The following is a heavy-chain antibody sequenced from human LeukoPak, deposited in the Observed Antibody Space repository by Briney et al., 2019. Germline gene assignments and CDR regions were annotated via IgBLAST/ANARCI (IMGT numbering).Heavy chain of an antibody. CDR1: GASISNYY. CDR2: IHSSGGS. J-gene: IGHJ4*02. V-gene: IGHV4-4*09. Sequence: SETLSLTCTVSGASISNYYWSWIRQTPEKGLEWMGHIHSSGGSSYYPSLKSRLTLSIETSRNQLSLKLPSVTAADTAVFCAKLGSYNDFWGQGALVTVSS. CDR3: AKLGSYNDF. D-gene: IGHD1-26*01.